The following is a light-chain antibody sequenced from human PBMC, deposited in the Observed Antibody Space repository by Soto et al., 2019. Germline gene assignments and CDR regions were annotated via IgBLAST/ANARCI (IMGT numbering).Light chain of an antibody. CDR2: ANT. J-gene: IGLJ2*01. V-gene: IGLV1-40*01. CDR3: QSYDSSLSGVV. CDR1: SSNFGAGYD. Sequence: QPVLTQPPSVSGAPGQRVTISCTGSSSNFGAGYDVHWYQQIPGTAPKLLIYANTNRPSGVPDRFSGSKSGTSASLAITGLQAEDEADYYCQSYDSSLSGVVFGGGTKLTVL.